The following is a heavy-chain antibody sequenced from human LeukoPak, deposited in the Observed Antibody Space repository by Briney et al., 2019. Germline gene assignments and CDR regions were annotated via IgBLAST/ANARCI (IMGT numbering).Heavy chain of an antibody. Sequence: GGSLRLSCAASGFTFSSSVMSWLRQAPGKGLEWVSIISDSGGNTYYADSVKGRFTISRDNSKNTLFLQMNSLRAEDTAIYYCAKYRSFEYWGQGTLVTVSS. CDR1: GFTFSSSV. CDR3: AKYRSFEY. V-gene: IGHV3-23*01. CDR2: ISDSGGNT. J-gene: IGHJ4*02. D-gene: IGHD4-11*01.